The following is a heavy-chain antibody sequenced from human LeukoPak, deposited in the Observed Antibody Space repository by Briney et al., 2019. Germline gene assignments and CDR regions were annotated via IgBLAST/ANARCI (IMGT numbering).Heavy chain of an antibody. CDR1: GYTFTSYY. J-gene: IGHJ3*02. CDR3: AKSRSGDCYWGCFDI. Sequence: ASVKVSCKASGYTFTSYYMHWVRQAPGQGLEWMGIINPSGGSTSYAQKSQGRVTMTRDTSTSTVYMELSSLRAEDTALYYCAKSRSGDCYWGCFDIWGQGTMVTVSS. D-gene: IGHD2-21*02. V-gene: IGHV1-46*01. CDR2: INPSGGST.